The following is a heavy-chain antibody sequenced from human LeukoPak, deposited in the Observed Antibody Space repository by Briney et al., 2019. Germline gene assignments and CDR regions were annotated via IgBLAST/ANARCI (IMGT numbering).Heavy chain of an antibody. CDR1: GGSFSGYY. D-gene: IGHD3-22*01. CDR2: INHSGST. Sequence: PSEALSLTCAVYGGSFSGYYWSWIRQPPGKGLEWIGEINHSGSTNYNPSLKSRVTISVDTSKNQFSLKLSSVTAADTAVYYCARWAYYDSSDAFDIWGQGTMVTVSS. V-gene: IGHV4-34*01. CDR3: ARWAYYDSSDAFDI. J-gene: IGHJ3*02.